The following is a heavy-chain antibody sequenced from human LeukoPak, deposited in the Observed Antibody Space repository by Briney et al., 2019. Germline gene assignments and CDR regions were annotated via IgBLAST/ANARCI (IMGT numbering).Heavy chain of an antibody. CDR2: INSDGRST. CDR1: GFTFSTHW. Sequence: PGGSLRLSCAASGFTFSTHWMHWFRQAPGKGLVWVSQINSDGRSTTYADSVKGRFTISRDNAKNTLYLQMNSLRAEDTAVYYCARVVDWCSGGSCCFDYWGQGTLVTVSS. V-gene: IGHV3-74*03. J-gene: IGHJ4*02. D-gene: IGHD2-15*01. CDR3: ARVVDWCSGGSCCFDY.